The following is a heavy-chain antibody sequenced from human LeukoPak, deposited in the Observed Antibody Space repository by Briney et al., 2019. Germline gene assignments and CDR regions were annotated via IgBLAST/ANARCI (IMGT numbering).Heavy chain of an antibody. CDR2: INPSGGST. CDR3: ATLGGNTKLRDY. CDR1: GGTFSSYT. J-gene: IGHJ4*02. D-gene: IGHD4-23*01. V-gene: IGHV1-46*01. Sequence: ASVKVSCKASGGTFSSYTISWVRQAPGQGLGWMGIINPSGGSTSYAQKFQGRVTMTRDTSTSTVYMELSSLRSEDTAVYYCATLGGNTKLRDYWGQGTLVTVSS.